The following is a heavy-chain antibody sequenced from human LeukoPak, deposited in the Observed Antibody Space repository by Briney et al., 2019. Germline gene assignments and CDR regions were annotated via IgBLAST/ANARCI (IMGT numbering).Heavy chain of an antibody. Sequence: GASVKVSFKASGGTFSSYAISWVRQAPGQGLEWMGGIIPIFGTANYAQKFQGRVTITADKSTSTAYMELSSLRSEDTAVYYCATYSYTYYYMDVWGKGTTVTVSS. V-gene: IGHV1-69*06. D-gene: IGHD5-18*01. J-gene: IGHJ6*03. CDR1: GGTFSSYA. CDR2: IIPIFGTA. CDR3: ATYSYTYYYMDV.